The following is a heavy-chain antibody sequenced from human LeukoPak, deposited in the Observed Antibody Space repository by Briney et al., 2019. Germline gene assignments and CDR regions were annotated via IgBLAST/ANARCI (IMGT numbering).Heavy chain of an antibody. Sequence: SVKVSCKASGGTFSSYAISWVRQAPGQGLEWMGRIIPIFGIANYAQKLQGRVTITADKSTSTAYMELSSLRSEDTAVYYCARDLYTVTTLGRGRGWFDPWGQGTLVTVSS. CDR1: GGTFSSYA. CDR2: IIPIFGIA. CDR3: ARDLYTVTTLGRGRGWFDP. V-gene: IGHV1-69*04. D-gene: IGHD4-11*01. J-gene: IGHJ5*02.